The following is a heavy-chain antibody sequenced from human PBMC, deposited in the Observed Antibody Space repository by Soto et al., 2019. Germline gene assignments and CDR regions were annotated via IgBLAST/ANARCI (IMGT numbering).Heavy chain of an antibody. Sequence: EVQLVESGGGLVKPGGSLRLSCAASGFTFSSYSMNWVRQAPGKGLEWVSSISSSSSYIYYADSVKGRFTISRDNAKNSLYLQMNSLRAEDTAVYHCARGGGSGSYYGAFDIWGQGTMVTVSS. CDR1: GFTFSSYS. J-gene: IGHJ3*02. D-gene: IGHD1-26*01. CDR2: ISSSSSYI. V-gene: IGHV3-21*01. CDR3: ARGGGSGSYYGAFDI.